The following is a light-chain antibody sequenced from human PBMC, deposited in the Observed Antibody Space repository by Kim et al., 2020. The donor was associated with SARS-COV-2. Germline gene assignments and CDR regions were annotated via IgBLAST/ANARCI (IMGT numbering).Light chain of an antibody. J-gene: IGLJ2*01. Sequence: VSPERTARIPCTGDKLGVKHVSWYQQKPGQSPVLFIFQDRKRPSGIPERVSGSNSGNTATLTISGTQPMDEADFYCQAWDRTTQGVFGGGTQLTVL. CDR3: QAWDRTTQGV. CDR2: QDR. V-gene: IGLV3-1*01. CDR1: KLGVKH.